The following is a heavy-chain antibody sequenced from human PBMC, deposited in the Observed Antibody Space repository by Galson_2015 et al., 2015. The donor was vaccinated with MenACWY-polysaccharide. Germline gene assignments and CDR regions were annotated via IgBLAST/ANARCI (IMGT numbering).Heavy chain of an antibody. CDR1: GGSIRSSYW. J-gene: IGHJ6*02. D-gene: IGHD3-10*01. Sequence: SLTCAVSGGSIRSSYWWSWVRQPPGKGLEWIGEIYHDGRTAYIPSLKSRITVSLDKAKNQGSLSLISVNSVDTAVYYCAKRPIRASGGGLDVWGQGTTVTVS. CDR3: AKRPIRASGGGLDV. V-gene: IGHV4-4*02. CDR2: IYHDGRT.